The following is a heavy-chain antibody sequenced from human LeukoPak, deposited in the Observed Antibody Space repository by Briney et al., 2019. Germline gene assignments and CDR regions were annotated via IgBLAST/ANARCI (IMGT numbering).Heavy chain of an antibody. V-gene: IGHV4-59*01. Sequence: SETLCLTCTVSGDSISHYYWSWIRQPPGKGLEWIGYIYYSGSTNYNPSLKSRVTISVDTSKNQFSLKVSSVTAADTAVYYCARDRRKTYYDSSGYTPLDYWGQGTLVTVSS. CDR2: IYYSGST. CDR1: GDSISHYY. D-gene: IGHD3-22*01. J-gene: IGHJ4*02. CDR3: ARDRRKTYYDSSGYTPLDY.